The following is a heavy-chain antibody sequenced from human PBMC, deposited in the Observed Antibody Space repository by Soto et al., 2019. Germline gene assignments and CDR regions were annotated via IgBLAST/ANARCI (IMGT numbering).Heavy chain of an antibody. V-gene: IGHV5-51*01. J-gene: IGHJ6*02. CDR2: IYPGDSDT. CDR1: GYSFTSYW. CDR3: ARIVLPGIAAAGTLGGMDV. D-gene: IGHD6-13*01. Sequence: GESLKISCKGSGYSFTSYWIGWVRQMPGKRLKWMGIIYPGDSDTRYSPSFQGQVTISADKSISTVYLQWSSLKASDTAMYYCARIVLPGIAAAGTLGGMDVWGQGITVTSP.